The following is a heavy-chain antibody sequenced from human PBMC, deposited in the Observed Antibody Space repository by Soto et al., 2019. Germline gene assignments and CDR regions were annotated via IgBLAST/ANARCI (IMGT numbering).Heavy chain of an antibody. D-gene: IGHD1-1*01. CDR2: IYYSGST. J-gene: IGHJ4*02. CDR3: ARDVDDYYFDY. V-gene: IGHV4-31*03. CDR1: GGSISSGGYY. Sequence: SETLSLTCTVSGGSISSGGYYWSWIRQHPGKGLEWIGYIYYSGSTYYNPSLKSRVTISVDTSKNQFSLKLSSVTAADTAVYYCARDVDDYYFDYWGQGTLVTVSS.